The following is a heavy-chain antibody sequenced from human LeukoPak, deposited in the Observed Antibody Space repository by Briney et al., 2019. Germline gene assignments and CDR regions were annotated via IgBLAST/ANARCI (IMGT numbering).Heavy chain of an antibody. D-gene: IGHD7-27*01. CDR3: ASSGDPLVYYFDY. J-gene: IGHJ4*02. CDR2: IYYSGST. V-gene: IGHV4-39*01. Sequence: SETLSLTCTVPGGSISSSSYYWGWIRQPPGKGLEWIGSIYYSGSTYYNPSLKSRVTISVDTSKNQFSLKLSSVTAADTAVYYCASSGDPLVYYFDYWGQGTLVTVSS. CDR1: GGSISSSSYY.